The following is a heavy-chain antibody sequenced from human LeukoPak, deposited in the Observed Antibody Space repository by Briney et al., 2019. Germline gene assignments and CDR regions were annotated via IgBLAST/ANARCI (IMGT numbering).Heavy chain of an antibody. J-gene: IGHJ4*02. D-gene: IGHD4-11*01. CDR3: LGTTSGFDY. V-gene: IGHV3-33*01. Sequence: GGSLRLSCAASGFTFSSYGMHWDRQAPGKGLEWVAVIWYDGSNKYYADSVKGRFTIYRDNSKNTLYLQMNSLRAEDTAVYYCLGTTSGFDYWGQGTLVTVSS. CDR1: GFTFSSYG. CDR2: IWYDGSNK.